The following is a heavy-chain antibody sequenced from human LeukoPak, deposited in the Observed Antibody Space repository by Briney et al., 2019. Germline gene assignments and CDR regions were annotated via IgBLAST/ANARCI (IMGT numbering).Heavy chain of an antibody. CDR2: IYTSGST. CDR3: ARGGLLWNGSAPFGN. D-gene: IGHD3-3*01. Sequence: PSETLSLTCTVSGGSISSGSYYWSWIRQPAGKGLEWIGRIYTSGSTNYNPSLKSRVTISVDTSKNQFSLKLSSVTAADTAVYYCARGGLLWNGSAPFGNWGQVALLSVSS. J-gene: IGHJ4*02. CDR1: GGSISSGSYY. V-gene: IGHV4-61*02.